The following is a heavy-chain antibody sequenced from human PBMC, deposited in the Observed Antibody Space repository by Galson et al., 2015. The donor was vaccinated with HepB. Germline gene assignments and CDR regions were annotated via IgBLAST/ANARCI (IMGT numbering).Heavy chain of an antibody. CDR2: ISSSSSYI. Sequence: SLRLSCAASGFTFSSYSMNWVRQAPGKGLEWVSSISSSSSYIYYADSVKGRFTISRDNAKNSLYLQMNSLRAEDTAVYYCAKDGGTGPGSMDVWGQGTTVTVSS. CDR1: GFTFSSYS. J-gene: IGHJ6*02. CDR3: AKDGGTGPGSMDV. D-gene: IGHD3-10*01. V-gene: IGHV3-21*01.